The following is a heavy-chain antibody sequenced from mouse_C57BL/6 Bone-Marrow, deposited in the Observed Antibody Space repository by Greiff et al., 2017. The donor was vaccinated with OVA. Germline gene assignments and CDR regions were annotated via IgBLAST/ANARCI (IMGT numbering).Heavy chain of an antibody. Sequence: QVQLQQSGAELARPGASVKLSCKASGYTFTSYGISWVKQRTGQGLEWIGEIYPRSGNTYYNEKFKGKATLTADKSSSTAYMELRSLTSEASAVYFCAIALSIYYVSFAWFAYWGQGTLVTVSA. J-gene: IGHJ3*01. CDR1: GYTFTSYG. D-gene: IGHD2-1*01. CDR3: AIALSIYYVSFAWFAY. CDR2: IYPRSGNT. V-gene: IGHV1-81*01.